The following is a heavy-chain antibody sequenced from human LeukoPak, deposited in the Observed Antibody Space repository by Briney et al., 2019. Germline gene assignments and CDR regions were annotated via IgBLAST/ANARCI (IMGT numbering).Heavy chain of an antibody. CDR1: GGSISSSSYY. J-gene: IGHJ4*02. CDR3: ARWGGGYCGSTSCRDY. CDR2: IYYSGST. Sequence: SETLSLTCTVSGGSISSSSYYWGWIRQPPGKGLEWIGSIYYSGSTYYNPSLKSRVTISVDTSKNQFSLKLSSVTAADTAVYYCARWGGGYCGSTSCRDYWGQGTLVTVSS. D-gene: IGHD2-2*01. V-gene: IGHV4-39*01.